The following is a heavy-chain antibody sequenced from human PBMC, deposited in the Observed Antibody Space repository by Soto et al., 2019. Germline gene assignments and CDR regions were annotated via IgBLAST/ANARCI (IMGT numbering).Heavy chain of an antibody. CDR2: VYYGGST. Sequence: PSETLSLTCTVSGGSISSSSYYWGWIRQPPGKGLEWIGNVYYGGSTYYNPSLKRRVTISVETSKSQFSLKLSSVTAADTAVYYCAGGDYYHSSGYYFYYYTMDVWGQGTTVTVSS. CDR3: AGGDYYHSSGYYFYYYTMDV. V-gene: IGHV4-39*01. D-gene: IGHD3-22*01. J-gene: IGHJ6*02. CDR1: GGSISSSSYY.